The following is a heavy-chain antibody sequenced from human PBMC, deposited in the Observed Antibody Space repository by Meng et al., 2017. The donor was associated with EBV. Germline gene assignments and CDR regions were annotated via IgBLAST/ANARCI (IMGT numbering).Heavy chain of an antibody. CDR1: GSPFTVYW. CDR3: ARVGIAVAGTGDY. CDR2: INPNGGRT. V-gene: IGHV1-2*06. D-gene: IGHD6-19*01. Sequence: LVHSRVDAKQPVTLTRVSCRASGSPFTVYWMPWVRPAPGPVLEWMGRINPNGGRTNHAQKFQRRVTMTRDTSISTAYMELSRLRSDDTAVYYCARVGIAVAGTGDYWGQGTLVTVSS. J-gene: IGHJ4*02.